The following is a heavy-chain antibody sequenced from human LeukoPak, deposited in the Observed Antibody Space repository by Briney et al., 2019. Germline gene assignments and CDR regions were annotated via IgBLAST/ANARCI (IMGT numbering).Heavy chain of an antibody. Sequence: PGGSLRLSCAASGFTFSSYSMHWVRQAPGKGLEWVSSISSSSSYIYYADSVKGRFTISRDNAKNSLYLQMNSLRAEDTALYYCARDARNWNDDYYFDYWGQGTLVTVSS. CDR2: ISSSSSYI. V-gene: IGHV3-21*04. CDR1: GFTFSSYS. CDR3: ARDARNWNDDYYFDY. D-gene: IGHD1-1*01. J-gene: IGHJ4*02.